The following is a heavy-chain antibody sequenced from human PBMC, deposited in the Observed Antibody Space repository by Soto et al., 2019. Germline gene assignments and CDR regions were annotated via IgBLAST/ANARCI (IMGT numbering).Heavy chain of an antibody. CDR2: ITGFGSTT. J-gene: IGHJ6*02. D-gene: IGHD3-16*01. Sequence: EVQLLESGGGLVQPGGSLRLSCAASGFTFKTFAMSWVRQAPGKGLEWVAAITGFGSTTYYADSLQGRFTVSRDNSNDTLYLHMDSLRADDTAVYYCAKVRPSLGGTGRGAMDVRGQGTTVTVSS. V-gene: IGHV3-23*01. CDR1: GFTFKTFA. CDR3: AKVRPSLGGTGRGAMDV.